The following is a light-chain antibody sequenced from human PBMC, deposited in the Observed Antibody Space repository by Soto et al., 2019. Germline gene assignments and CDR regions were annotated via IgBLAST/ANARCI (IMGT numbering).Light chain of an antibody. J-gene: IGKJ2*01. CDR2: GAS. Sequence: EIVMTQSPATLSVSPGERATLSCRASQSVSSNLAGYQQKPGQAPRLLIYGASTRATGIPARFSGSGSGTEFTLPISSLQSEDFAVYYCQQYNNWPETFGQGTNLEIK. V-gene: IGKV3-15*01. CDR3: QQYNNWPET. CDR1: QSVSSN.